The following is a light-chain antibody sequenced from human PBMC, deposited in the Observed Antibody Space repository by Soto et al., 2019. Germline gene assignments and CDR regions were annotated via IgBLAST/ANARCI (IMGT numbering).Light chain of an antibody. CDR1: QSFSSSY. CDR2: GAS. Sequence: EIVLTQSPGTLSLSPGERATLSCRASQSFSSSYLAWYQQKPGQAPRLLIYGASSRATGIPDRFSGSGYGTDFTLTISRLEPEDFAVYYCQQYGSSLFTFGPGTKVDI. CDR3: QQYGSSLFT. V-gene: IGKV3-20*01. J-gene: IGKJ3*01.